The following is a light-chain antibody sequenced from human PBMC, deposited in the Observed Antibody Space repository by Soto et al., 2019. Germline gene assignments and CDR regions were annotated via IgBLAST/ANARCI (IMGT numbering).Light chain of an antibody. Sequence: QSALTQPASVSGSPGQSITISCTGTSTDVGGYDYVSWYQHYPGKAPKLLIYEVSNRPSGVSDRFSGSKSGNTASLTISGRQAEDEADYYCSSYTSSTTLWVFGGGTQLTVL. CDR3: SSYTSSTTLWV. CDR1: STDVGGYDY. CDR2: EVS. V-gene: IGLV2-14*01. J-gene: IGLJ3*02.